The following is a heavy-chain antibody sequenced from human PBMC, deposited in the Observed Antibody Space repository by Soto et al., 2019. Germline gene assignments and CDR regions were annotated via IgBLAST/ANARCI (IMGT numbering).Heavy chain of an antibody. CDR1: GYSFTSYW. CDR3: ARRRQLVIQGAFYNWFDP. D-gene: IGHD6-13*01. J-gene: IGHJ5*02. V-gene: IGHV5-10-1*01. Sequence: GESLKISCKGSGYSFTSYWISWVRQMPGKGLEWMGRIDPSDSYTNYSPSFQGHVTISADKSISTAYLQWSSLKASDTAMYYCARRRQLVIQGAFYNWFDPWGQGTLVTVSS. CDR2: IDPSDSYT.